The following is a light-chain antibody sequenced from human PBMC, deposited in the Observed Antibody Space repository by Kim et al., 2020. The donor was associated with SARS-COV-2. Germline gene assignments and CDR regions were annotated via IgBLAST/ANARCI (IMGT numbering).Light chain of an antibody. J-gene: IGKJ4*01. CDR1: QSVGSY. CDR3: QQRANWPTVT. Sequence: PGARATLSCRASQSVGSYLAWYQQRPGQAPRLLIYDASNRATGIPARCSGSGSGTDFTLTINSLEPEDFAVYYCQQRANWPTVTFGGGTKVDIK. V-gene: IGKV3-11*01. CDR2: DAS.